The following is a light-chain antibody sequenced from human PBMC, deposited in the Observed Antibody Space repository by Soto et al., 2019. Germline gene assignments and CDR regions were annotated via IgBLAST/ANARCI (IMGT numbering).Light chain of an antibody. CDR2: AAS. J-gene: IGKJ5*01. CDR1: QDIGNH. V-gene: IGKV1-17*03. Sequence: DIQMTQSPSAMSASVGDRVTISCRASQDIGNHLAWFQQKPGKVPQRLIYAASSLQTGVPSRFSGSGSGKDFTLTINSLQPEDFATYYCLQHDSFPPTFAQGTRLEIX. CDR3: LQHDSFPPT.